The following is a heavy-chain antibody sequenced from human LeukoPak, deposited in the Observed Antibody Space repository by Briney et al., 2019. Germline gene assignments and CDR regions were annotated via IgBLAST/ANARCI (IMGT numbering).Heavy chain of an antibody. V-gene: IGHV3-53*05. J-gene: IGHJ4*02. CDR3: ARAELFGGIPYYFDY. Sequence: HPGGSLRLSCAASGFTVSSNYMSWVRQAPGKGLEWVSVLYSGGSTYYADSVKGRFTISRDNSKNTLYLQMNSLRSEDTAVYYCARAELFGGIPYYFDYWGQGTLVTVSS. CDR2: LYSGGST. D-gene: IGHD2-21*01. CDR1: GFTVSSNY.